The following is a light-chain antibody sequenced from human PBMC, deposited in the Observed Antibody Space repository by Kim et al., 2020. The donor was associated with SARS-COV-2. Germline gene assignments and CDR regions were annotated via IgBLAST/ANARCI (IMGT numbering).Light chain of an antibody. V-gene: IGLV3-9*01. Sequence: SYELTQPPSVSVALGQTARITCGGDNIVTKYAHWYQQKPGQSPVLVMYRDSKRPSGIPERFSGSNSGNTATLTISRAQARDEADYYCQVWDSSTLVFGGGTQLTVL. CDR1: NIVTKY. CDR2: RDS. J-gene: IGLJ3*02. CDR3: QVWDSSTLV.